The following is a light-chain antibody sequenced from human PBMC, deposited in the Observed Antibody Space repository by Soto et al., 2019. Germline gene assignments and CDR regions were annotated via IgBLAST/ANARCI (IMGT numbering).Light chain of an antibody. Sequence: ETVLTQSPDTLSVSPGEIATLSCRARRDVSTNLACFHQKPGQTHPLVLYGASKGATGITARFSGSGSVRHFSLTTTRLPSEDFGVYYCQHYNNWPPYSFGQGAKVDIK. CDR3: QHYNNWPPYS. CDR1: RDVSTN. V-gene: IGKV3-15*01. CDR2: GAS. J-gene: IGKJ2*03.